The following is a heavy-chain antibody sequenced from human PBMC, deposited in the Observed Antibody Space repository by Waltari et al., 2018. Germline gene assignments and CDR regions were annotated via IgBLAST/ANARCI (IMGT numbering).Heavy chain of an antibody. Sequence: EVQLVESGGGLVQPGGSLRLSCAASGFTFSSYRMTWVRQAPGKGLEWVSYISRSTSTIYYADSVKGRFTISRDNAKNSLSLHMNSLRAEDTAVYYCARGRDGYSEDAFDIWGQGTMVTVSS. J-gene: IGHJ3*02. CDR2: ISRSTSTI. CDR3: ARGRDGYSEDAFDI. D-gene: IGHD5-18*01. CDR1: GFTFSSYR. V-gene: IGHV3-48*01.